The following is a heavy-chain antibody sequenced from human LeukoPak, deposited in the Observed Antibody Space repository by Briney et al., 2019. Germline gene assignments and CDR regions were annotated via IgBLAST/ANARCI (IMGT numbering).Heavy chain of an antibody. V-gene: IGHV1-8*01. CDR3: ARGSYYDFWSGYYSYYYYMDV. CDR1: GYTFTSYD. CDR2: MNPNSGNT. Sequence: GASVKVSCKASGYTFTSYDINWVRQATGQGLEWMGWMNPNSGNTGYAQKFQGRVTVTRNTSISTAYMELSSLRSEDTAVYYCARGSYYDFWSGYYSYYYYMDVWGKGTTVTVSS. J-gene: IGHJ6*03. D-gene: IGHD3-3*01.